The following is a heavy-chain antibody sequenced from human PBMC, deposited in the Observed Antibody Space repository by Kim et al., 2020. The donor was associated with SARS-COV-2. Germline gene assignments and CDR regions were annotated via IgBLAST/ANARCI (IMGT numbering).Heavy chain of an antibody. Sequence: SETLSLTCTVSGCSISSSSYYWGWIRQPPGKGLEWIGSIYYSGSTYYNPSLKSRVTISVDTSKNQFSLNLSSVTAADTAVYYCASEGGITMVRGAGVDYWGQGTLVTVSS. CDR1: GCSISSSSYY. CDR3: ASEGGITMVRGAGVDY. J-gene: IGHJ4*02. D-gene: IGHD3-10*01. V-gene: IGHV4-39*01. CDR2: IYYSGST.